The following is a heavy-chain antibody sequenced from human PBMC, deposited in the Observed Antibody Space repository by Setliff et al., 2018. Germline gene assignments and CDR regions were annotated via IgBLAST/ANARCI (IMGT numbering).Heavy chain of an antibody. V-gene: IGHV4-39*07. CDR1: GASINSGTYY. D-gene: IGHD6-19*01. J-gene: IGHJ4*02. CDR2: IYSGGTT. Sequence: SETLSLTCTVSGASINSGTYYWAWIRQPPGKGLEWIGRIYSGGTTYYNSSLKSRVTISVDTSKNQFSLKLSSVTAADTAVYYCARGRAGHSGHWGQGTLVTVSS. CDR3: ARGRAGHSGH.